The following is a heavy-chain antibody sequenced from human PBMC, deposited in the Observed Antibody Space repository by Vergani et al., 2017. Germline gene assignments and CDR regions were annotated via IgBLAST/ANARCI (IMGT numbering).Heavy chain of an antibody. V-gene: IGHV3-23*01. CDR3: AKDLRELAVAGTFDY. D-gene: IGHD6-19*01. J-gene: IGHJ4*02. CDR1: GFTFSSYA. CDR2: ISGSGGST. Sequence: EVQLLESGGGLVQPGGSLRLSCAASGFTFSSYAMSWVRQAPGKGLEWVSAISGSGGSTYYADSGKGRFTISRDNSKNTLYLQMNSLRAADTAVYYCAKDLRELAVAGTFDYWGQGTLVTVSS.